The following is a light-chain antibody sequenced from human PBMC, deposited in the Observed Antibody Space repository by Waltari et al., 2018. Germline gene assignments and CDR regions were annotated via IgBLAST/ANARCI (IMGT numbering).Light chain of an antibody. CDR2: WAS. Sequence: DIVMTQSPESLAVSLGERATINCKSSQSVLYSSNNKNYLAWYQQKPGQPPKLLIHWASTRESGVPDRFSGSGSGTYFTLIISSLQAEDVAVYYCQQYYRTPLTFGGGTKVEIK. CDR1: QSVLYSSNNKNY. V-gene: IGKV4-1*01. CDR3: QQYYRTPLT. J-gene: IGKJ4*01.